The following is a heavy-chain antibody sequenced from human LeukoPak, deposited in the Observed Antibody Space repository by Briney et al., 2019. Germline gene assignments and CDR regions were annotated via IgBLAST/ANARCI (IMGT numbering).Heavy chain of an antibody. CDR2: INHSGST. J-gene: IGHJ4*02. CDR1: GGSFSGYY. D-gene: IGHD1-1*01. Sequence: SETLSPTCAVYGGSFSGYYWSWIRQPPGKGLEWIGEINHSGSTNYNPSLKSRVTISVDTSKNQFSLKLSSVTAADTAVYYCARARVENGPYFDYWGQGTLVTVSS. CDR3: ARARVENGPYFDY. V-gene: IGHV4-34*01.